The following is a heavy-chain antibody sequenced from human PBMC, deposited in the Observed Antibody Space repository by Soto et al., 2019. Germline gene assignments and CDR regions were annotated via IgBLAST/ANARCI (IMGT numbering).Heavy chain of an antibody. CDR2: INWNGGST. CDR3: ARDHQPYYYDSSGYLA. V-gene: IGHV3-20*04. D-gene: IGHD3-22*01. Sequence: PGGSLRLSCAASGFTFDDYGMSWVRQAPGKGLEWVSGINWNGGSTGYADSVKGRFTISRDNSKNTLYLQMNSLRAEDTAVYYCARDHQPYYYDSSGYLAWGQGTLVTVSS. J-gene: IGHJ5*02. CDR1: GFTFDDYG.